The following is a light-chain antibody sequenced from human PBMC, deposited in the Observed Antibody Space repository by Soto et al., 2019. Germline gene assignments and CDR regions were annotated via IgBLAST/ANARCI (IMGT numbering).Light chain of an antibody. Sequence: DIVMTQSPLSLPVTPVEPASISCRSSQSLLHSNGYNYLDWYLQKPGKAPKLLIYAASSLQSGVPSRFSGSGSGTDFTLTISSLQPEDFATYYCQQYHSFWTFGQGTNVDIK. CDR2: AAS. J-gene: IGKJ1*01. V-gene: IGKV2-28*01. CDR1: QSLLHSNGYNY. CDR3: QQYHSFWT.